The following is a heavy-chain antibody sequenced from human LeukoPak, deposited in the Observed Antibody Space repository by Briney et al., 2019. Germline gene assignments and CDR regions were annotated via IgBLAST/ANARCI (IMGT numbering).Heavy chain of an antibody. CDR1: GYTLTSYY. D-gene: IGHD3-9*01. J-gene: IGHJ5*02. CDR2: IYPSGGST. Sequence: ASVKVSCKASGYTLTSYYMHWVRQAPGQGLEWMGMIYPSGGSTSYAQKFQGRVTMTRDTSTSTVYMEMSSLRSEDTAVYYCTRLYDISNSWFDPWGQGTLVTVSS. CDR3: TRLYDISNSWFDP. V-gene: IGHV1-46*03.